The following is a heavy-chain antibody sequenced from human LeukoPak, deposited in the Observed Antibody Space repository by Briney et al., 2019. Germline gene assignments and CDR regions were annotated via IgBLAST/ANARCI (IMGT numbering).Heavy chain of an antibody. D-gene: IGHD3-22*01. CDR2: LTSTSRDI. Sequence: GGSLRLSCAASGFTFNIYTINWARHAPGEGLDWVSSLTSTSRDILYTDSVKGRFTFFRDLTKNPLYLKKDTQRDEDMTIYYCARRGGDSTGHQGDFDYWGQGTLDTVSS. V-gene: IGHV3-21*01. CDR3: ARRGGDSTGHQGDFDY. J-gene: IGHJ4*02. CDR1: GFTFNIYT.